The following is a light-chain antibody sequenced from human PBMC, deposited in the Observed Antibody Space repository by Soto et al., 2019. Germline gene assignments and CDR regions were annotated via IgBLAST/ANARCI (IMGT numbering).Light chain of an antibody. Sequence: EIVLTQSPATLSLSPGERATLSCRASESVSSYLAWYQQKPGQAPRLLIYDASNRATGIPARFSGSGSGTDCTLTISSLEPEDFAVYHCQQRSNWPPLFTFDPGTKVDIK. J-gene: IGKJ3*01. V-gene: IGKV3-11*01. CDR2: DAS. CDR1: ESVSSY. CDR3: QQRSNWPPLFT.